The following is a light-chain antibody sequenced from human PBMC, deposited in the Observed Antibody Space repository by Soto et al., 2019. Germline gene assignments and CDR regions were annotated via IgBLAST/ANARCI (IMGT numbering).Light chain of an antibody. CDR2: KND. Sequence: LTQPSSMSGSPGQSITISCTGTSSDVGAYDHVSWHQQRPGRAPTTVIYKNDQRPSGVPDRFSGSIDTSSNSASLTISGLKTEDEADYYCQSYDGNSVVFGGGTKLTVL. CDR3: QSYDGNSVV. CDR1: SDVGAYDH. J-gene: IGLJ2*01. V-gene: IGLV6-57*02.